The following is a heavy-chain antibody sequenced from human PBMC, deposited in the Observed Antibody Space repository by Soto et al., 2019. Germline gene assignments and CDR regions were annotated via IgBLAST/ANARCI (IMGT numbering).Heavy chain of an antibody. Sequence: SGPTLVNPTHTLTLTCTFSGFSLSISGVAVGWIRQPPGKALEWLALIYWDDDKRYSPSLKSRLTITKDTSENQVVLTMTNMAPVDTARYYCARGGYSSSWDHFDYWGQGTLVTVSS. D-gene: IGHD6-13*01. CDR2: IYWDDDK. J-gene: IGHJ4*02. CDR1: GFSLSISGVA. V-gene: IGHV2-5*02. CDR3: ARGGYSSSWDHFDY.